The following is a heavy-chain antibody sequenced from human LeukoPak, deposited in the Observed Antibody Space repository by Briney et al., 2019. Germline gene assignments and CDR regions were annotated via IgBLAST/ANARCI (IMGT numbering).Heavy chain of an antibody. V-gene: IGHV3-48*01. CDR3: ARDTVAAFHYFDY. D-gene: IGHD6-19*01. CDR1: GFTFSTYS. J-gene: IGHJ4*02. CDR2: ISYSSSTI. Sequence: GGSLRLSCAASGFTFSTYSMNWVRQAPGKGLEWVSYISYSSSTISYADSVKGRFTISRDNAKNSLYLQMNSLRAEDTAVYYCARDTVAAFHYFDYWGQGTLVTVSS.